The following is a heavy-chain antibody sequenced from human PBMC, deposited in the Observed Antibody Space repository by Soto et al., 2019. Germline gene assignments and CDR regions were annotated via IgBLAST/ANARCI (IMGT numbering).Heavy chain of an antibody. CDR3: AKDISFDTSAYNY. J-gene: IGHJ4*02. CDR1: GFTFSTYG. V-gene: IGHV3-23*01. CDR2: LSGDGTTT. D-gene: IGHD3-22*01. Sequence: EVQLLESGGGLVRAGGFLRLSCTASGFTFSTYGMSWVRQAPGKGLEWVSSLSGDGTTTYYIDSVKGRFTISRDNSRNTLSLQMNSLRTEDTDIYYCAKDISFDTSAYNYWGQGILVAVSS.